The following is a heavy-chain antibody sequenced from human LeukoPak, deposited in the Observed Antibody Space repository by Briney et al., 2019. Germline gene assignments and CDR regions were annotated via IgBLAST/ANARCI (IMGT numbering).Heavy chain of an antibody. CDR3: AKGFRGSVFFDY. CDR1: GFTFSSYA. D-gene: IGHD5/OR15-5a*01. J-gene: IGHJ4*02. CDR2: ISGSGGST. Sequence: GGSVRLSCAASGFTFSSYAMSWVRQAPGKGLEWVSAISGSGGSTYYADSVKGRFTISRDNSKNTLYLQMNSLRAEDTAVYYCAKGFRGSVFFDYWGQGTLVTVSS. V-gene: IGHV3-23*01.